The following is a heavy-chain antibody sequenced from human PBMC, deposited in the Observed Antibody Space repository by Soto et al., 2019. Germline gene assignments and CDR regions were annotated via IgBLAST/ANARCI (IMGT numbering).Heavy chain of an antibody. V-gene: IGHV3-33*01. CDR1: GFTFSSYG. CDR3: ARDLGQFGELLYRLAEGLYYYYGMDV. D-gene: IGHD3-10*01. J-gene: IGHJ6*02. CDR2: IWYDGSNK. Sequence: GGSLRLSCAASGFTFSSYGMHWVRQAPGKGLEWVAVIWYDGSNKYYADSVKGRFTISRDNSKNTLYLQMNSLRAEDTAVYYCARDLGQFGELLYRLAEGLYYYYGMDVWGQGTTVTVSS.